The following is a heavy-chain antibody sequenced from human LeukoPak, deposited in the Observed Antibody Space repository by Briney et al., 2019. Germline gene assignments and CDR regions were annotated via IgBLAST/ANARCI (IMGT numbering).Heavy chain of an antibody. CDR3: AKGSTDLYAARPRPADY. CDR2: INSDGSST. CDR1: GFTFSSYW. J-gene: IGHJ4*02. V-gene: IGHV3-74*01. Sequence: GGSLRLSCAASGFTFSSYWMHWVRQAPGKGLVWVSRINSDGSSTSYADSVKGRFTISRDNAKNTLYLQMNSLRAEDTAVYYCAKGSTDLYAARPRPADYWGQGTLVTVSS. D-gene: IGHD6-6*01.